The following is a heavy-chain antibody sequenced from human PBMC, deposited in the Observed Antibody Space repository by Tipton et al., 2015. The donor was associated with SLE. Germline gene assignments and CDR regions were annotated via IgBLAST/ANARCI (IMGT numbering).Heavy chain of an antibody. J-gene: IGHJ3*02. CDR3: ARAPFHYDFWKGDTFDI. Sequence: TLSLTCAVYGGSFSGYYWSWIRQPAEKGLEWIGLIYSSGSTNYNPSLRSRVTISVDTSKNQFSLRLSSVTAADTAVYYCARAPFHYDFWKGDTFDIWGQGTMVTVSS. D-gene: IGHD3-3*01. CDR2: IYSSGST. V-gene: IGHV4-59*10. CDR1: GGSFSGYY.